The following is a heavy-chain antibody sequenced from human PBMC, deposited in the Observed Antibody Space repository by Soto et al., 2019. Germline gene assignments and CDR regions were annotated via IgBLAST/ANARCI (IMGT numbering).Heavy chain of an antibody. Sequence: VQLVQSGAEVKKPGSSVKVSCKASGGTFSSYTISWVRQAPGQGLEWMGRIIPILGIANYAQKFQGRVTITADKSTSTAYMELSSLRSEDTAVYYCARDVTGGSYFDYWGQGTLVTVSS. D-gene: IGHD7-27*01. J-gene: IGHJ4*02. CDR2: IIPILGIA. CDR1: GGTFSSYT. CDR3: ARDVTGGSYFDY. V-gene: IGHV1-69*08.